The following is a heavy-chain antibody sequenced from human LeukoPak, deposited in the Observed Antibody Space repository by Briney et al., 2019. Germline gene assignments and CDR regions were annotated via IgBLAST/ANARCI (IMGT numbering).Heavy chain of an antibody. D-gene: IGHD2-15*01. J-gene: IGHJ4*02. V-gene: IGHV1-18*01. CDR2: INGYSGDT. Sequence: ASVKVSCKASGYTFTTYGISWVRQAPGQGLEWMGWINGYSGDTNYAQNVQGRVTMTTDTSTSTAYMELRSLRSDDTAVYYCARDDNSVVVVAAPPGYXGQGTLVTVSS. CDR1: GYTFTTYG. CDR3: ARDDNSVVVVAAPPGY.